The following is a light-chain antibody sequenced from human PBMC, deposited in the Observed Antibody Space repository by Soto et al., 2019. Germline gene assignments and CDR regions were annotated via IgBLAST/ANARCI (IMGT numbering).Light chain of an antibody. J-gene: IGLJ2*01. V-gene: IGLV2-14*01. CDR3: SSYTSSSTVV. Sequence: QSALTQPASVSGSPGQSITISCTGTSSDVGGYNYVSWYQQHPGKVPKLMIYDVSNRPSGVSNRFSGSKSGNTASLNISGLQAEDEADYYCSSYTSSSTVVFGGGTKLTVL. CDR2: DVS. CDR1: SSDVGGYNY.